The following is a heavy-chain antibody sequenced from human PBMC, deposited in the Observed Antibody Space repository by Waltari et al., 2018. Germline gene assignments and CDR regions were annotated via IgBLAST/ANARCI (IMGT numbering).Heavy chain of an antibody. Sequence: QVQMVQSGAEVKKPGASVKVSCKASGYTFTGYYLHWVRQAPGQGLEWMGRINPKSGGTNYAQKSQGRVTMTRDMSISTAYMELSRLRSDDTAVYYCHSSSSWWFDPWGQGTLVTVSS. CDR2: INPKSGGT. CDR3: HSSSSWWFDP. J-gene: IGHJ5*02. CDR1: GYTFTGYY. D-gene: IGHD6-6*01. V-gene: IGHV1-2*06.